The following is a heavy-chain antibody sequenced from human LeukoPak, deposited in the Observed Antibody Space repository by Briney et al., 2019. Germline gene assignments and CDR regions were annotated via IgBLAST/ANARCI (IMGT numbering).Heavy chain of an antibody. CDR2: INHSGST. J-gene: IGHJ3*01. Sequence: SGTLSLTCAVYGGSFSGYYWSWIRQPPGKGLEWIGEINHSGSTNYNPSLKSRVTISVDTSKNQFSLKLSSVTAADTAVYYCARGNDYGDYANWGQGTMVTVSS. CDR3: ARGNDYGDYAN. CDR1: GGSFSGYY. D-gene: IGHD4-17*01. V-gene: IGHV4-34*01.